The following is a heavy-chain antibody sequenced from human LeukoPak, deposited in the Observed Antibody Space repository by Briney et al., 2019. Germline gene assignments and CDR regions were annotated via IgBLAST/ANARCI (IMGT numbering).Heavy chain of an antibody. V-gene: IGHV4-39*01. Sequence: SETLSLTCSVSDDSITSSDHFWGWIRHPPGKGLKWIGSVYYSGNTYSNPSLRSRVSISVDTSKNQFSLKLASVTAADTAVYFCARHGATMIVVENWGQGTLVTVSS. CDR1: DDSITSSDHF. CDR2: VYYSGNT. D-gene: IGHD3-22*01. J-gene: IGHJ4*02. CDR3: ARHGATMIVVEN.